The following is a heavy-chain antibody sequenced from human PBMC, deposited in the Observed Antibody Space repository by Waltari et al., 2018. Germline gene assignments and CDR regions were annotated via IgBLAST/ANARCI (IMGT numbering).Heavy chain of an antibody. CDR1: GYSFTSYW. D-gene: IGHD3-9*01. CDR3: ARSEGERYFDWLLRDPNWFDP. J-gene: IGHJ5*02. Sequence: EVQLVQSGAEVKKPGESLKISCKGSGYSFTSYWIGWVRQMPGKGLEWMGIIYPGDSDTRYSPSFQGQVTISADKSISTAYLQWSSLKASDTAMYYCARSEGERYFDWLLRDPNWFDPWGQGTLVTVSS. CDR2: IYPGDSDT. V-gene: IGHV5-51*03.